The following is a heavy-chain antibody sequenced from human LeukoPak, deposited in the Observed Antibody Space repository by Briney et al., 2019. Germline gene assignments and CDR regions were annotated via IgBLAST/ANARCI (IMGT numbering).Heavy chain of an antibody. Sequence: QPGGSLRLSCAASGFTFSSYSMNWVRQAPGKGLEWVAIIDQDGGDKYYVDSVKGRFTISRDNAKNSLYLQMNSLRAEDTAMIYCARERVTTSYYYYGMDVWGQGTTVTVSS. V-gene: IGHV3-7*03. D-gene: IGHD3-9*01. CDR2: IDQDGGDK. CDR1: GFTFSSYS. J-gene: IGHJ6*02. CDR3: ARERVTTSYYYYGMDV.